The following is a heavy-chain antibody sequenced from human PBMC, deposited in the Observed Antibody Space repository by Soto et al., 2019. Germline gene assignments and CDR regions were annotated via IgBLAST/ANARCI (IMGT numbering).Heavy chain of an antibody. V-gene: IGHV6-1*01. CDR1: GDSVSSNSAA. J-gene: IGHJ4*02. CDR3: ARENLSYDYIWGSYRVDY. CDR2: TYYRSKWYN. Sequence: QTLSLTCAISGDSVSSNSAAWNWIRQSPSRGLEWLGRTYYRSKWYNDYAVSVKSRITINPDTSKNQFSLQLNSVTPEDTAVYYCARENLSYDYIWGSYRVDYWGQGTLVTVSS. D-gene: IGHD3-16*02.